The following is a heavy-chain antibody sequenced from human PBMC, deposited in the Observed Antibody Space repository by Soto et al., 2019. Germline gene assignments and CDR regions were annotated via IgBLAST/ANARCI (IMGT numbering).Heavy chain of an antibody. J-gene: IGHJ6*02. CDR3: ARFLVTESGSLDYYGMDV. Sequence: PGGSLRLSCAASGFTFSSYAMHWVRQAPGKGLEWVAVISYDGSNKYYADSVKGRFTISRDNSKNTLYLQMNSLRAEDTAVYYCARFLVTESGSLDYYGMDVWGQGTTVTVSS. CDR2: ISYDGSNK. D-gene: IGHD3-9*01. V-gene: IGHV3-30-3*01. CDR1: GFTFSSYA.